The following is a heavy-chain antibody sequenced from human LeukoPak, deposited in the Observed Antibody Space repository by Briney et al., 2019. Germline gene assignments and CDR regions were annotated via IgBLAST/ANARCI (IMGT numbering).Heavy chain of an antibody. Sequence: SETLSLTCTVSGGSISSYYWSWIRQPAGKGLEWIGRIYTSGSTNYNPSLKSRVTMSVDTSKNQFSLKLSSVTAADTAVYYCARLSWYCSGGSCYSGKSYFDYWGQGTLVTVSS. J-gene: IGHJ4*02. CDR1: GGSISSYY. D-gene: IGHD2-15*01. CDR3: ARLSWYCSGGSCYSGKSYFDY. CDR2: IYTSGST. V-gene: IGHV4-4*07.